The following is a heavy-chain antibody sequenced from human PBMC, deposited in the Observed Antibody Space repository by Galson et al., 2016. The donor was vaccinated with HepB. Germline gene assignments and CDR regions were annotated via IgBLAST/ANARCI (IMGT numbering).Heavy chain of an antibody. V-gene: IGHV3-21*01. Sequence: SLRLSCAASGFTFSSYSMNWVRQAPGKGLEWVSSISSSSSYIYYADSVKGRFTISRDNAKNSLYLQMNSLRAEDTAVYYCVTSGDRPAATTVYWGQGTLVTVSS. J-gene: IGHJ4*02. CDR3: VTSGDRPAATTVY. D-gene: IGHD2-2*01. CDR2: ISSSSSYI. CDR1: GFTFSSYS.